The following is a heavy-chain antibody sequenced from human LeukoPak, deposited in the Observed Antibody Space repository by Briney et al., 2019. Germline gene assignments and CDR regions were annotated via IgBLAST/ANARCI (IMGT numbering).Heavy chain of an antibody. Sequence: ASVKVSCKASGYSFTSHYMHWVRQAPGQGLEWMGIINPSGGSTSYAQKFQGRVTMTRDMSTSTVYMELSSLRSEDTAVYYCARGYNWNHFSLGNQYIDYWGQGTLVTVSS. CDR2: INPSGGST. CDR1: GYSFTSHY. D-gene: IGHD1-14*01. J-gene: IGHJ4*02. V-gene: IGHV1-46*01. CDR3: ARGYNWNHFSLGNQYIDY.